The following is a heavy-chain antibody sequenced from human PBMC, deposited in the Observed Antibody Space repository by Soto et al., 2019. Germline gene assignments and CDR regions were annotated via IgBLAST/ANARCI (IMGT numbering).Heavy chain of an antibody. CDR3: ANLGSGSYGTPQD. D-gene: IGHD3-10*01. CDR1: GFTFSSYA. V-gene: IGHV3-23*01. CDR2: ISGSGGST. J-gene: IGHJ1*01. Sequence: GGSLRLSCAASGFTFSSYAMSWVRQAPGKGLEWVSAISGSGGSTYYADSVKGRFTISRDNSKNTLYLQMNSLRTEDTAVYYWANLGSGSYGTPQDWGQGTLVTVAS.